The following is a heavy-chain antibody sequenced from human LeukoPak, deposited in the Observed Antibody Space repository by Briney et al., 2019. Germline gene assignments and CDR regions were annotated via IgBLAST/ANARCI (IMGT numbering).Heavy chain of an antibody. CDR2: INHSGST. CDR1: GGSFSGYY. V-gene: IGHV4-34*01. J-gene: IGHJ3*02. CDR3: ARGGCSGGSCYEDAFDI. Sequence: SETLSLTCAVYGGSFSGYYWSWIRQPPGKGLEWIGEINHSGSTNYNPSLKSRVTISVDTSKNQFPLKLSSVTAADTAVYYCARGGCSGGSCYEDAFDIWGQGTMVTVSS. D-gene: IGHD2-15*01.